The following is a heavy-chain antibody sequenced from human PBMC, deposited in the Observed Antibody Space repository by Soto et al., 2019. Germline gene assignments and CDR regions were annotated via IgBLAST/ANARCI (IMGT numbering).Heavy chain of an antibody. Sequence: PVGSLRLSCAASGFTFSSYAMHWVRQAPGKGLEWVAVISYDGSNKYYADSVKGRFTISRDNSKNTLYLQMNSLRAEDTAVYYCAREQVVPAAIHYFAHYYYGMDVWGQGTTVTVSS. J-gene: IGHJ6*02. CDR3: AREQVVPAAIHYFAHYYYGMDV. D-gene: IGHD2-2*02. V-gene: IGHV3-30-3*01. CDR2: ISYDGSNK. CDR1: GFTFSSYA.